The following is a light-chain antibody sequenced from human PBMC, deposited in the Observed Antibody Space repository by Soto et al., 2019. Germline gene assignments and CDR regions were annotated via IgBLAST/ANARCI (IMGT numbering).Light chain of an antibody. Sequence: EIVMTQSPATLSVSPGERATLSCRASQSVSDKLAWYQQKPGQAPRLLIYHASTRATGIPARFSGSGSGTDFTLTISSLQPEDFATYYCQQANSFPWTFGQGTKVDIK. CDR1: QSVSDK. V-gene: IGKV3-15*01. CDR3: QQANSFPWT. CDR2: HAS. J-gene: IGKJ1*01.